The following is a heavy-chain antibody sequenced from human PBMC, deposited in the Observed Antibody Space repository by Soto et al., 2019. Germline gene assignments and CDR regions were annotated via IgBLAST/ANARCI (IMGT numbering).Heavy chain of an antibody. Sequence: SETLSLTCAVYGGSFSGYYWTWIRQPPGTGLEWIGEINHSGSTNYNPSLKSRVTISVDTSKNQFSLKLTSVTAADTAVYYCASHPSDFWFDPWGQGTLVTVSS. D-gene: IGHD2-21*02. CDR2: INHSGST. CDR3: ASHPSDFWFDP. V-gene: IGHV4-34*01. J-gene: IGHJ5*02. CDR1: GGSFSGYY.